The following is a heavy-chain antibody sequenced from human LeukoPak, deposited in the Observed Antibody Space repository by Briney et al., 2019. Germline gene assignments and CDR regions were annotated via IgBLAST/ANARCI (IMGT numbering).Heavy chain of an antibody. D-gene: IGHD3-22*01. CDR1: GFTFSSYS. CDR2: ISSSSSTI. CDR3: ARDPAYYYDSSGDYYFDY. J-gene: IGHJ4*02. Sequence: GGSLRLSCAASGFTFSSYSMNWVRQAPGKGLEWVSYISSSSSTIYYADSVMGRFTISRDNAKNSLYLQMNSLRAEDTAVYYCARDPAYYYDSSGDYYFDYWGQGTLVTVSS. V-gene: IGHV3-48*04.